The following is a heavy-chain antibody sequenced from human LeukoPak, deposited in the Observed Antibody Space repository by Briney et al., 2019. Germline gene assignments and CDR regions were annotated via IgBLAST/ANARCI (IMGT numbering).Heavy chain of an antibody. J-gene: IGHJ4*02. CDR1: GGSISSCY. D-gene: IGHD3-9*01. Sequence: SETLSLTCTVSGGSISSCYWSWIRQPPGKGLEWIGYIYYSGSTNYNPSLKSRVTISVDTSKNQFSLKLSSVTAADTAVYYCARAPDAYDILTGYYPYYFDYWGQGTLVTVSS. V-gene: IGHV4-59*01. CDR3: ARAPDAYDILTGYYPYYFDY. CDR2: IYYSGST.